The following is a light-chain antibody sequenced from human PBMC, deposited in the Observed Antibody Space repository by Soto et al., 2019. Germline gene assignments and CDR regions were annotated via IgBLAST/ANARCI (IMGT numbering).Light chain of an antibody. Sequence: EIVLTQSPGTLSLSPGERATLSCRASQSVSSNYLDWYQQRPGQAPRLLIYGASSRATGIPDRFSGSGSGTDFTLTIGRLEPEDFAVYYCQQYGSSPYTFGQGTKLEIK. J-gene: IGKJ2*01. CDR2: GAS. CDR3: QQYGSSPYT. CDR1: QSVSSNY. V-gene: IGKV3-20*01.